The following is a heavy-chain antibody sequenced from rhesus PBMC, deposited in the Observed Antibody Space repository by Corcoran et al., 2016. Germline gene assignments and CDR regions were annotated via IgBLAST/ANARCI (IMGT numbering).Heavy chain of an antibody. CDR2: IYGNSAST. D-gene: IGHD5-24*01. J-gene: IGHJ4*01. V-gene: IGHV4-73*01. Sequence: QVQLQQWGEGLVKPSETPSLTRAVYGGSISGYYYWSWIRQPPGKGLEWIGYIYGNSASTNYNPSLKNRVTISKDTSKNQFSLKLSSVTAADTAVYYCARNIVGTLYFDYWGQGVLVTVSS. CDR3: ARNIVGTLYFDY. CDR1: GGSISGYYY.